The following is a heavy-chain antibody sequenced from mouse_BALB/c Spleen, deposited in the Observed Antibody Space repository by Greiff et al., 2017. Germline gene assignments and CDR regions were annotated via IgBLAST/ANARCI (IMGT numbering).Heavy chain of an antibody. J-gene: IGHJ2*01. V-gene: IGHV5-6-4*01. D-gene: IGHD1-1*01. CDR2: ISSGGSYT. Sequence: EVQGVESGGGLVKPGGSLKLSCAASGFTFSSYTMSWVRQTPEKRLEWVATISSGGSYTYYPDSVKGRFTISRDNAKNTLYLQMSSLKSEDTAMYYCTRVGSSNYFDYWGQGTTLTVSS. CDR1: GFTFSSYT. CDR3: TRVGSSNYFDY.